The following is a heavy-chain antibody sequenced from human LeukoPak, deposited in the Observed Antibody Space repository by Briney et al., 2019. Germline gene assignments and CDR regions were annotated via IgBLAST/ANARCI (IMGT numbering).Heavy chain of an antibody. CDR2: IRSKANSYAT. Sequence: GGSLRLSCAASGFTFSGSAMHWVRQASGKGLEWVGRIRSKANSYATAYAASVKGRFTISRDDSKNTAYLQMNSLRAEDTAVYYCRGVVPDFDYWGQGTLVTVSS. CDR3: RGVVPDFDY. V-gene: IGHV3-73*01. D-gene: IGHD3-10*01. J-gene: IGHJ4*02. CDR1: GFTFSGSA.